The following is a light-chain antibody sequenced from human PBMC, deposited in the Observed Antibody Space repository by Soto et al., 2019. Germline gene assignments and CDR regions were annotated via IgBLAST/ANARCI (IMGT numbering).Light chain of an antibody. Sequence: ETVMTQSPATLSVSPGERATLSCRASQSINRNLAWYQQKPGQAPRLLIYGASTRATGIPARFSGSGSGTEFTLTIRSLQSEDFAVYYCQQYNNWPRTFVQGTKVEIK. J-gene: IGKJ1*01. V-gene: IGKV3-15*01. CDR1: QSINRN. CDR3: QQYNNWPRT. CDR2: GAS.